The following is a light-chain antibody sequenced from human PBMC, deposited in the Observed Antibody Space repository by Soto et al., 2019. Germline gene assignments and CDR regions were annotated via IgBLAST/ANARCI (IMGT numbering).Light chain of an antibody. V-gene: IGKV3-11*01. CDR3: QHRSNRALT. Sequence: EPVLTQSPATLSLSPGERATLSCRASQNVGSSLAWYQQKPGQAPRLLIYEPSKRAAGVSARFSGSGSGTDVTLTITNLEPEDFAMYYCQHRSNRALTFGGGTKVEIK. J-gene: IGKJ4*01. CDR1: QNVGSS. CDR2: EPS.